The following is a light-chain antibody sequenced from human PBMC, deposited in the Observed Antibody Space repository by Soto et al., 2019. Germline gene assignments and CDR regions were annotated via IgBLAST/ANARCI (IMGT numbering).Light chain of an antibody. CDR3: ETWDSNTHTV. V-gene: IGLV4-60*02. CDR1: SWQSSYI. Sequence: QSVLTQSSSASASLGSSVKLTCTLSSWQSSYIIAWHQQQPGKAPRYLMKLEGSGSYNKGSGVPDRFSGSSSGADRYLTISNLQFEDEADYYCETWDSNTHTVFGGGTQLTVL. J-gene: IGLJ3*02. CDR2: LEGSGSY.